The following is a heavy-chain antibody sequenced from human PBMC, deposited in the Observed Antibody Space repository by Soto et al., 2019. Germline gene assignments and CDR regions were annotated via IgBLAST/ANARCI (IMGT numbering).Heavy chain of an antibody. CDR1: GYTFTSYG. J-gene: IGHJ4*02. Sequence: QVQLVQNGIEVEKPGASVKVSCKASGYTFTSYGVSWVRQAPGQGLEWMGWISAYNGNTNYAQKFQGRVTMTTDTSTSTAYMDLRSLRSDDTAVYYCARDVPTVTTGGPDYWGQGTLVTVSS. CDR3: ARDVPTVTTGGPDY. D-gene: IGHD4-17*01. CDR2: ISAYNGNT. V-gene: IGHV1-18*01.